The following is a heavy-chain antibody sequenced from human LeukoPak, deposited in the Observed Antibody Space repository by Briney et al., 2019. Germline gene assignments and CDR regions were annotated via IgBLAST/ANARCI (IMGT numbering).Heavy chain of an antibody. D-gene: IGHD3-10*02. Sequence: GGSLRLSCAAAGFTFSSYEMNWVRQAPGKGLEWVSYISSSGSTIDYADSVRGRFTISRDNAKNSLYLQMNSPRAEDTAVYYCARVFWYYGMDVWGQGTTVTVSS. CDR3: ARVFWYYGMDV. J-gene: IGHJ6*02. CDR2: ISSSGSTI. V-gene: IGHV3-48*03. CDR1: GFTFSSYE.